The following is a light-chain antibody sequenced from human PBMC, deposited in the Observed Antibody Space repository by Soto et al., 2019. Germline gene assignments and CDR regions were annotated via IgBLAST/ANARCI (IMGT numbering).Light chain of an antibody. CDR3: QQYGSSGT. CDR2: GAS. Sequence: EIVLTQSPGTLSLSPGERATVSCRASQSVSNNYLAWYQQKPGQAPRLLIYGASNRATGIPDRFSGSGSGTDFTLTISRVEPEDFAVYYCQQYGSSGTFGQGTKVDI. CDR1: QSVSNNY. V-gene: IGKV3-20*01. J-gene: IGKJ1*01.